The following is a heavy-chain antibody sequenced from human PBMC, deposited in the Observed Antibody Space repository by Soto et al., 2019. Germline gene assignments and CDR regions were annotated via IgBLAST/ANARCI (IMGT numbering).Heavy chain of an antibody. CDR1: GVNIGRGGYF. CDR3: ARATAMGVTY. Sequence: TNSSTCPGFGVNIGRGGYFWRWIRPHPGKGLEWIVYSDYSGSTYYNPSLKSRVTISVDTSKNQFSLKLSSVTAADTAVYYCARATAMGVTYWGQGTLGSVSS. CDR2: SDYSGST. V-gene: IGHV4-31*03. J-gene: IGHJ4*02. D-gene: IGHD5-18*01.